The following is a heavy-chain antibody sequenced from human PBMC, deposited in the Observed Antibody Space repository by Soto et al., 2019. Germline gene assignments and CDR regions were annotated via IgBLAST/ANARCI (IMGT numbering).Heavy chain of an antibody. D-gene: IGHD1-26*01. V-gene: IGHV1-18*01. CDR1: GYTFNTYG. CDR2: ISAYNGNR. J-gene: IGHJ3*01. Sequence: VQLVQSGAEVKKPGASVKVSCTTSGYTFNTYGISWVRQAPGQGLEWMGWISAYNGNRNYAQKLQGRVTMTTDTSTGTAYMELRSLRFDDTAVYYCARDRSGSPGAFDVWGQGTMVTVSS. CDR3: ARDRSGSPGAFDV.